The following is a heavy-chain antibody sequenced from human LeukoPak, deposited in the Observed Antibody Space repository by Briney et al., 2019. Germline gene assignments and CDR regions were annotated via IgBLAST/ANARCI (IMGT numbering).Heavy chain of an antibody. Sequence: PGRSLRLSCAASGFTFSSYGMHWVRQAPGKGLEWVAFIRYDGSNKYYADSVKGRFTISRDNSKNTLDLQMTSLRAEDTAVYYCAKGSGSYNPLSDYWGQGILVTVSS. CDR2: IRYDGSNK. CDR3: AKGSGSYNPLSDY. J-gene: IGHJ4*02. D-gene: IGHD3-10*01. V-gene: IGHV3-30*02. CDR1: GFTFSSYG.